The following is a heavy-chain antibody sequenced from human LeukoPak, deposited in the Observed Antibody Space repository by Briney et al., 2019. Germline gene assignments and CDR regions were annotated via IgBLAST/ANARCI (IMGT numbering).Heavy chain of an antibody. CDR3: ARVRNLYGGNSVWGYYYYMDV. Sequence: SETLSLTCTVSGGSISSGSYYWSWIRQPAGKGLEWIGRIFTSGSTKYNPSLKSRVTISVDTSKNQFSLKLSSVTAADTAVYYCARVRNLYGGNSVWGYYYYMDVWGKGTTVTVSS. J-gene: IGHJ6*03. CDR2: IFTSGST. D-gene: IGHD4-23*01. V-gene: IGHV4-61*02. CDR1: GGSISSGSYY.